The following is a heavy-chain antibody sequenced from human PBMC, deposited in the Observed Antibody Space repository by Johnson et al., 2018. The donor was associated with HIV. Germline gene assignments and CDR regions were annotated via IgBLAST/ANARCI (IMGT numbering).Heavy chain of an antibody. J-gene: IGHJ3*02. V-gene: IGHV3-23*04. CDR3: AKDLSGYSYGYGAFDI. CDR2: ISGSGGST. CDR1: GFTFSSYA. D-gene: IGHD5-18*01. Sequence: VQLVESGGGLVQPGGSLRLSCAASGFTFSSYAMSWVRQAPGKGLEWVSAISGSGGSTYYADSVTGRFTISRDNSKNTLYLQMNSLRAEDTAVYYCAKDLSGYSYGYGAFDIWGQGTMVTVSS.